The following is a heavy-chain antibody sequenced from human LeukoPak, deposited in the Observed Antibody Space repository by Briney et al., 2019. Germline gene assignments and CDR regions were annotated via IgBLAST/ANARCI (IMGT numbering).Heavy chain of an antibody. CDR1: GGTFSSYA. V-gene: IGHV1-69*04. CDR2: IIPILGIA. Sequence: ASVKVSCKASGGTFSSYAISWVRQAPGQGLEWMGRIIPILGIANYAQKFQGRVTMTADKSTSTAYMELSSLRSEDTAVDYCATSPLNGQDAFDIWGQGTMVAVSS. J-gene: IGHJ3*02. CDR3: ATSPLNGQDAFDI. D-gene: IGHD2-8*01.